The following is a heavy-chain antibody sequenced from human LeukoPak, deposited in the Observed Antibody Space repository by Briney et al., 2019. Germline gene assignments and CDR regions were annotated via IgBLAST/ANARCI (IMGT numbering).Heavy chain of an antibody. CDR2: INTDGSST. CDR3: ARGITMIVVAHHY. V-gene: IGHV3-74*01. CDR1: GFTFSIYW. Sequence: GGSLRLSCAASGFTFSIYWMHWVRQAPGKGLVWVSRINTDGSSTSYADSVKGRFTISRDNAKNTLYLQMNSLRAGDTAVYYCARGITMIVVAHHYWGQGTLVTVSS. J-gene: IGHJ4*02. D-gene: IGHD3-22*01.